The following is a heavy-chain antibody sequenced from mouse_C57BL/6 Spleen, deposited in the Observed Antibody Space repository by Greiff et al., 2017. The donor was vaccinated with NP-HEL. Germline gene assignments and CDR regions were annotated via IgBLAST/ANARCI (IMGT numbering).Heavy chain of an antibody. CDR3: ARLGDGYPFAY. V-gene: IGHV5-6*01. D-gene: IGHD2-3*01. J-gene: IGHJ3*01. CDR2: ISSGGSYT. CDR1: GFTFSSYG. Sequence: EVKLVESGGDLVKPGGSLKLSCAASGFTFSSYGMSWVRQTPDKRLEWVATISSGGSYTYYPDSVKGRFTISRDNAKNTLYLQMSSLKSEDTAMYYCARLGDGYPFAYWGQGTLVTVSA.